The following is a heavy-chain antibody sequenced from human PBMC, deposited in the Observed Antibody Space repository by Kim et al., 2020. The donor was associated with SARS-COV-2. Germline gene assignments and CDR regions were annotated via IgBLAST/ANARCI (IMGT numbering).Heavy chain of an antibody. CDR3: VRDRMGGAFDM. Sequence: GGSLRLSCATSGFTFSAYDMNWVRQAPGKGLEWLSFITKTSTTIYYADSVEGRFTISRDNAKNLLFLQMNRLRDEDTALYYCVRDRMGGAFDMWGQGTMVTVSS. D-gene: IGHD3-16*01. CDR1: GFTFSAYD. V-gene: IGHV3-48*02. J-gene: IGHJ3*02. CDR2: ITKTSTTI.